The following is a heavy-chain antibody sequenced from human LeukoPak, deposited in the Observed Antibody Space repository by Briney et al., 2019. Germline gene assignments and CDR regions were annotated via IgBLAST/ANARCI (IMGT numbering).Heavy chain of an antibody. D-gene: IGHD1-26*01. CDR2: INSDGSST. V-gene: IGHV3-74*01. J-gene: IGHJ6*03. Sequence: GGSLRLSCAASGFTFSSYWMHWVRQAPGKGLVWVLRINSDGSSTSYADSVKGRFTISRDNAKNTLYLQMNSLRAEDTAVYYCARDPSGSYAYYYYYYMDVWGKGTTVTISS. CDR3: ARDPSGSYAYYYYYYMDV. CDR1: GFTFSSYW.